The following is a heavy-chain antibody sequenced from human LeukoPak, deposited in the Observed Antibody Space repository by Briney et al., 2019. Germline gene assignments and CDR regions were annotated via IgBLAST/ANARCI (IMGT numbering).Heavy chain of an antibody. CDR1: GFTFSSYS. CDR2: ISSSSSYI. J-gene: IGHJ4*02. Sequence: GGSLRLSCAASGFTFSSYSMNWVRQAPGKGLEWVSSISSSSSYIYYADSVKGRFTISRDNAKNTLYLQMNSLRAEDTAVYYCAKELYDSSGLTYYFDYWGQGTLVTVSS. CDR3: AKELYDSSGLTYYFDY. V-gene: IGHV3-21*04. D-gene: IGHD3-22*01.